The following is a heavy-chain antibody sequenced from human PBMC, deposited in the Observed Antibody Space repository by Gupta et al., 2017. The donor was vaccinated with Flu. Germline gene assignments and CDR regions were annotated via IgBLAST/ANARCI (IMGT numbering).Heavy chain of an antibody. CDR2: ISSSGSTI. CDR3: ARDLHDSSGYYWFGYYYYGMDV. Sequence: WVSYISSSGSTIYYADSVKGRFTISRDNAKNSLYLQMNSLRAEDTAVYYCARDLHDSSGYYWFGYYYYGMDVWGQGTTVTVSS. V-gene: IGHV3-11*01. D-gene: IGHD3-22*01. J-gene: IGHJ6*02.